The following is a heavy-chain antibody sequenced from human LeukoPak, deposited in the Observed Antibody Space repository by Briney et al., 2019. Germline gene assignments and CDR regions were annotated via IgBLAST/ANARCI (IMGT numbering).Heavy chain of an antibody. D-gene: IGHD1-26*01. CDR2: VHLNGAT. CDR1: GGSITTTNW. CDR3: TRESGAFSPFGF. V-gene: IGHV4-4*02. Sequence: SETLSLTCAVSGGSITTTNWWSWFRPPPGKGLEWIGEVHLNGATNYNPSLESRFSMSIDKSNNHLSLEVTSVTAADTAMYYCTRESGAFSPFGFWGQGTLVTVSS. J-gene: IGHJ4*02.